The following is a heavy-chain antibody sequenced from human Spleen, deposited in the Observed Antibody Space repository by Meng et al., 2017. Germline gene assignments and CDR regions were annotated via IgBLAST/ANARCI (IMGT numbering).Heavy chain of an antibody. Sequence: GESLRLSCAASGFTFSSYAMSWVRQAPGKGLEWVSAISGSGGSTYYADSVKGRFTIARDNSKNTLCMQMYSLRAEDTAVYYCAKRGDSRGAFDIWGQGTMVTVSS. V-gene: IGHV3-23*01. CDR2: ISGSGGST. D-gene: IGHD3-10*01. CDR1: GFTFSSYA. CDR3: AKRGDSRGAFDI. J-gene: IGHJ3*02.